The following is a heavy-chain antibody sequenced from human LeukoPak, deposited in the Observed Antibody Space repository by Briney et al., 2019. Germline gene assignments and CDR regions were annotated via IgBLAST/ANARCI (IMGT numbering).Heavy chain of an antibody. D-gene: IGHD3-22*01. V-gene: IGHV3-30-3*01. CDR3: ARPRVVITLDAFDI. Sequence: PGRSLRLSCAASGFTFSNYAMHWVRQAPGKGLEWVAVISYDGSNKYYADSVKGRFTISRDNSKNTLYLQMNSLRAEDTAVYYCARPRVVITLDAFDIWGQGTMVTVSS. CDR2: ISYDGSNK. J-gene: IGHJ3*02. CDR1: GFTFSNYA.